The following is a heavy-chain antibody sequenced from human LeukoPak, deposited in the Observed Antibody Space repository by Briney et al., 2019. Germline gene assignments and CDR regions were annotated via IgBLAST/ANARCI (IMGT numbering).Heavy chain of an antibody. CDR2: IYPGDSDT. D-gene: IGHD6-13*01. Sequence: ASVKVSCKASGYTFTSYWIGWVRQMPGKGLEWMGIIYPGDSDTRYSPSFQGQVTISADKSISTAYLQWSSLKASDTAMYYCARVRYSSSWYEKAFDIWGQGTMVTVSS. CDR1: GYTFTSYW. J-gene: IGHJ3*02. CDR3: ARVRYSSSWYEKAFDI. V-gene: IGHV5-51*01.